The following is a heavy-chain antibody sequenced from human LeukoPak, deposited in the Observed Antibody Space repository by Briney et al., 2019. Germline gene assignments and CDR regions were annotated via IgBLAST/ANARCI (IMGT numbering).Heavy chain of an antibody. V-gene: IGHV3-20*04. CDR1: GFTFYDYG. CDR2: INWNGGST. J-gene: IGHJ3*02. CDR3: ARADGYCSSTSCTPDI. D-gene: IGHD2-2*01. Sequence: GGSLRLSCAASGFTFYDYGMSWVRQAPWKGLEWVSGINWNGGSTGYAYSVKGRFTISRDNAKNSLYLQMNSLRAEDTALYYCARADGYCSSTSCTPDIWGQGTMVTVSS.